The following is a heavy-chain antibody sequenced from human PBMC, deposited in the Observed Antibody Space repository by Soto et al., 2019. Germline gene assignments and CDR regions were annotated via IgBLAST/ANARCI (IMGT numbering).Heavy chain of an antibody. D-gene: IGHD6-19*01. Sequence: GGSLRLSCAASGFTFSSYAMSWVRQAPGKGLEWVSAISGSGGSTYYADSVKGRFTISRDNSKNTLYLQMNSLRAEDTAVYYCAKDPEHSSGWSKYFDYWGQGTLVTVSS. V-gene: IGHV3-23*01. CDR3: AKDPEHSSGWSKYFDY. CDR2: ISGSGGST. J-gene: IGHJ4*02. CDR1: GFTFSSYA.